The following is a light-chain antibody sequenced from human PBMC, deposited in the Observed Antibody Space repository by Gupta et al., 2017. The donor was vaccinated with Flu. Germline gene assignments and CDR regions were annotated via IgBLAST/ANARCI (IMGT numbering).Light chain of an antibody. V-gene: IGLV8-61*01. Sequence: TVVTQDPSFSVSPGGTVTLTCGLSSGSVSTSYYPSWYQQTPGQAPRTLIYSTNTRSSGVPDRFSGSILGNKAALTITGAQADDESDYYCVLYMGSGLWVFGGGTKLTVL. CDR2: STN. J-gene: IGLJ3*02. CDR3: VLYMGSGLWV. CDR1: SGSVSTSYY.